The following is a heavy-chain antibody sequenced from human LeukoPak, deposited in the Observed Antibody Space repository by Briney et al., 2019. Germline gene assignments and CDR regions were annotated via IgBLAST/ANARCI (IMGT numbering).Heavy chain of an antibody. CDR3: AREQDYDSSGYYSNYYYYYGMDV. V-gene: IGHV1-69*13. J-gene: IGHJ6*02. CDR1: GGTFSSYA. CDR2: IIPIFGTA. Sequence: SVKVSCTASGGTFSSYAISWVRQAPGQGLEWMGGIIPIFGTANYAQKFQGRVTITADESTSTAYMELSSLRSEDTAVYYCAREQDYDSSGYYSNYYYYYGMDVWGQGTTVTVSS. D-gene: IGHD3-22*01.